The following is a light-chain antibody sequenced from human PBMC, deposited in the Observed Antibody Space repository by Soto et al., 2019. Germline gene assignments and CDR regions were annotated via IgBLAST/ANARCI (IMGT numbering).Light chain of an antibody. CDR2: GAS. J-gene: IGKJ1*01. Sequence: VMTQSPATLSVSPGERAALSCRASQSVSSSYLAWYQQKPGQAPRLLIYGASSRATGIPDRFSGSGSGTDFTLTISRLEPEDFAVYYCQQYGSSPGAFGQGTKVDIK. CDR1: QSVSSSY. V-gene: IGKV3-20*01. CDR3: QQYGSSPGA.